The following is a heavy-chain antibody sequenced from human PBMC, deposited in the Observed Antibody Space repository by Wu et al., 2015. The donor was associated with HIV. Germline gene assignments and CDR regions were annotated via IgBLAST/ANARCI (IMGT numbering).Heavy chain of an antibody. CDR1: GYTFTSYG. Sequence: QVQLVQSGAEVKKPGASVKVSCKASGYTFTSYGISWVRQATGQGLEWMGWMNPNSGNTGYAQKFQGRVTMTRNTSIRTAYIELSSLRSEDTAVYYCARQRAYTSGWYIYDYWGQGTLVTVSS. CDR2: MNPNSGNT. D-gene: IGHD6-19*01. V-gene: IGHV1-8*02. J-gene: IGHJ4*02. CDR3: ARQRAYTSGWYIYDY.